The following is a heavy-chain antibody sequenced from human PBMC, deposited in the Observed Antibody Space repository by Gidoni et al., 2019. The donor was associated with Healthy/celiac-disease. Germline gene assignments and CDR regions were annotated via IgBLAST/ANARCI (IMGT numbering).Heavy chain of an antibody. CDR3: ARTRPPYCTNGVCYFDKNWYFDL. CDR2: INPNSGGT. CDR1: GYTFTGYY. V-gene: IGHV1-2*02. Sequence: QVHLVQSGAEVKKPGASVKVSCKASGYTFTGYYIHLVRQAPGQGLEWRGWINPNSGGTNYAQKFQGRVTMTRDTSISTAYMELSRLRSDDTAVYYCARTRPPYCTNGVCYFDKNWYFDLWGRGTLVTVSS. D-gene: IGHD2-8*01. J-gene: IGHJ2*01.